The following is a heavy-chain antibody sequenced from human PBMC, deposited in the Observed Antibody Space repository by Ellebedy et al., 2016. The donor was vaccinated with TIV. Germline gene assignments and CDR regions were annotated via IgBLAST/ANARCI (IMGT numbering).Heavy chain of an antibody. CDR1: GFPLSPTRVY. Sequence: SGPTLVQPTQTLTLTCTFSGFPLSPTRVYVSWIRQPQGKALEWLARIDWHDDKYFNTSLRTRLTISKDTSKNQVVLTMTNMDPVDTATYYCARTDGSGWAFDSWGQGTLVTVSS. V-gene: IGHV2-70*11. D-gene: IGHD6-19*01. J-gene: IGHJ4*02. CDR2: IDWHDDK. CDR3: ARTDGSGWAFDS.